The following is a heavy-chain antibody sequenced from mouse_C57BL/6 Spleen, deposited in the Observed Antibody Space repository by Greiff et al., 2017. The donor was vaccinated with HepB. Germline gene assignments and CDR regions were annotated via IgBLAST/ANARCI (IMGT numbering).Heavy chain of an antibody. CDR3: TRTTGYGSSYWYFDV. D-gene: IGHD1-1*01. CDR2: IDPETGGT. CDR1: GYTFTDYE. Sequence: QVQLKQSGAELVRPGASVTLSCKASGYTFTDYEMHWVKQTPVHGLEWIGAIDPETGGTAYNQKFKGKAILTADKSSSTAYMELRSLTSEDSAVYYCTRTTGYGSSYWYFDVWGTGTTVTVSS. V-gene: IGHV1-15*01. J-gene: IGHJ1*03.